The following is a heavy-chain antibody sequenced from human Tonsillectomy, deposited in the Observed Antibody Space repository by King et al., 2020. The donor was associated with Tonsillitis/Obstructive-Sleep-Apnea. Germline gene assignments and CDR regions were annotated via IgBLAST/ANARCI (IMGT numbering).Heavy chain of an antibody. CDR3: ARDYYSENYSGPWDY. CDR2: MSYDGSNK. D-gene: IGHD4-11*01. J-gene: IGHJ4*02. Sequence: QLVQSGGGVVQPGQSLRLSCSASGFTFSNYAIHWVRQAPGKGLEWVAVMSYDGSNKYYADSVKGRFSVSRDNSKNTLSLQMNNLRAEDTALYYCARDYYSENYSGPWDYWGQGTLVTVSS. CDR1: GFTFSNYA. V-gene: IGHV3-30*04.